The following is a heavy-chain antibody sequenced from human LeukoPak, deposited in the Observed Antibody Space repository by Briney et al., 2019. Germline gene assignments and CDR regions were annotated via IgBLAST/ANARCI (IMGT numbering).Heavy chain of an antibody. Sequence: SETLSLTCTVSGGSASNYYWSWIRQSPGKGLEWIGYIYYSGRTNYNPSLKSRVTISVDTSKNQFSLNLRSVTAADTAVYYCARGGPPTVTRFDYWGQGTLVTVSS. D-gene: IGHD4-17*01. CDR2: IYYSGRT. CDR1: GGSASNYY. CDR3: ARGGPPTVTRFDY. V-gene: IGHV4-59*02. J-gene: IGHJ4*02.